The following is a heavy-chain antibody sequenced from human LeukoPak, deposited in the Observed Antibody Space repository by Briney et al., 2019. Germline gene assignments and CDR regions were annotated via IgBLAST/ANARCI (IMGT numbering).Heavy chain of an antibody. CDR3: ARGPSIAAAGTRRPWFDP. CDR2: INAGNGNT. J-gene: IGHJ5*02. V-gene: IGHV1-3*01. Sequence: ASVKVSCKASGYTFTSYAMHWVRQATGQRLEWMGWINAGNGNTKYSQKFQGRVTITRDTSASTAYMALSSLRSEDTAVYYCARGPSIAAAGTRRPWFDPWGQGTLVTVSS. D-gene: IGHD6-13*01. CDR1: GYTFTSYA.